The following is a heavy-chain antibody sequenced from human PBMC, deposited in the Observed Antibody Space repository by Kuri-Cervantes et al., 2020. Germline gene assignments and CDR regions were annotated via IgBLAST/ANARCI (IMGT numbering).Heavy chain of an antibody. J-gene: IGHJ6*03. Sequence: ASVKVSCKASGYTFTSYAMHWVRQAPGQRLEWMGWINAETGNTQYSQKFQGRVTITTDESTSTAYMELSSLRSEDTAVYYCASQDLQKGDIVVVPATFYYYYYMDVWGKGTTVTVSS. D-gene: IGHD2-2*01. CDR3: ASQDLQKGDIVVVPATFYYYYYMDV. V-gene: IGHV1-3*01. CDR2: INAETGNT. CDR1: GYTFTSYA.